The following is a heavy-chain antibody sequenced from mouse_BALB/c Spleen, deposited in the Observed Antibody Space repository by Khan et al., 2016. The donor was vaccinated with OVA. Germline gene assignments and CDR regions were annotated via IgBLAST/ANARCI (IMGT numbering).Heavy chain of an antibody. CDR2: IHYSEST. CDR3: AGGFPTY. V-gene: IGHV3-1*02. J-gene: IGHJ3*01. Sequence: EVQLQESGPDLVKPSQSLSLTCTVTAYSITRGYSWHWIRQFPGNKLEWMGYIHYSESTSYNPSLKSRISITRDTSKNQFFLQLNSVTTEDTATYYGAGGFPTYWGQGTLVTVSA. CDR1: AYSITRGYS.